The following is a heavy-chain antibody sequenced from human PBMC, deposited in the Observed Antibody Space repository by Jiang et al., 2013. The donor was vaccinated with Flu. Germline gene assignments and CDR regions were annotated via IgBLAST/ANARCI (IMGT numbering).Heavy chain of an antibody. CDR1: GFTFSSYA. D-gene: IGHD1-26*01. Sequence: QLVESGGGVVQPGRSLRLSCAASGFTFSSYAMHWVRQAPGKGLEWVAVISYDGSNKYYADSVKGRFTISRDNSKNTLYLQMNSLRAEDTAVYYCARDGGSLDYWGQGTLVTVSS. J-gene: IGHJ4*02. CDR2: ISYDGSNK. V-gene: IGHV3-30*01. CDR3: ARDGGSLDY.